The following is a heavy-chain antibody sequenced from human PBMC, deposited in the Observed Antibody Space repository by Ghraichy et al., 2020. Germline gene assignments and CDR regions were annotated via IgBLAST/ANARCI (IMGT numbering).Heavy chain of an antibody. J-gene: IGHJ6*02. CDR2: IYSGDNT. CDR3: ARGTHNGWGYYGMEV. V-gene: IGHV3-66*01. Sequence: GGSLRLSCAASGFTVTNRYMSWVRQAPGMGLEWVSDIYSGDNTYYADSVKGRFTISRDNSNNTLYLQMNSLGVEDMAVYYWARGTHNGWGYYGMEVWGQGTTVTVSS. D-gene: IGHD6-19*01. CDR1: GFTVTNRY.